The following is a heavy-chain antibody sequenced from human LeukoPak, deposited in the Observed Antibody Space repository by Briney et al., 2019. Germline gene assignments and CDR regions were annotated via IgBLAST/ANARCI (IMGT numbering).Heavy chain of an antibody. CDR2: INPNSGGT. Sequence: RASVKVSCKASGYTFTGYYMHWVRQAPGQGLEWMGWINPNSGGTNYAQKFQGWVTMTRDTSISTAYMELSRLRSDDTAVYYCARDRRSSGWEAFDIWGQGTMVTVSS. CDR1: GYTFTGYY. D-gene: IGHD6-19*01. CDR3: ARDRRSSGWEAFDI. V-gene: IGHV1-2*04. J-gene: IGHJ3*02.